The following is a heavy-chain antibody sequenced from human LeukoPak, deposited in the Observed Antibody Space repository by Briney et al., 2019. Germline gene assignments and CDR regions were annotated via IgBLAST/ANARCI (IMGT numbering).Heavy chain of an antibody. CDR3: ARIRNDDPPDAFDI. CDR1: GGSISSSSYY. J-gene: IGHJ3*02. D-gene: IGHD1-1*01. CDR2: IYYSGST. Sequence: SETLSLACTVSGGSISSSSYYWGWIRQPPGKGLEWIGSIYYSGSTYYNPSLKSRVTISVDTSKNQFSLKLSSVTAADTAVYYCARIRNDDPPDAFDIWGQGTMVTVSS. V-gene: IGHV4-39*01.